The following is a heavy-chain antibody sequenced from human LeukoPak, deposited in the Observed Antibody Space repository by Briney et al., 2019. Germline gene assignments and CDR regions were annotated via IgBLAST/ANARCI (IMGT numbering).Heavy chain of an antibody. CDR2: INSDGSST. D-gene: IGHD3-9*01. CDR1: GFTFSSYW. J-gene: IGHJ6*03. CDR3: LSVDILTGYYFYFMDV. Sequence: GGSLRLSCAASGFTFSSYWMHWVRQAPGKGLVWVSRINSDGSSTSYADSVKGRFSISRDNAKNTLYLQVNSLRAEDTAVYYCLSVDILTGYYFYFMDVWGKGTTVTVSS. V-gene: IGHV3-74*01.